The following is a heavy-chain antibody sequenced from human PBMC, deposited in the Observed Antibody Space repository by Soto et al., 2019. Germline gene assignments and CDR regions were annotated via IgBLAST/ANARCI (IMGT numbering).Heavy chain of an antibody. CDR1: GFTFSSYA. Sequence: GGSLRLSCAASGFTFSSYAMSWVRQAPGKGLEWVSAISGSGGSTYYADSVKGRFTISRDSSKNTLYLQMNSLRAEDTAVYYCAIPDYDFWSGYSPYWGQGTLVTVSS. D-gene: IGHD3-3*01. CDR3: AIPDYDFWSGYSPY. V-gene: IGHV3-23*01. CDR2: ISGSGGST. J-gene: IGHJ4*02.